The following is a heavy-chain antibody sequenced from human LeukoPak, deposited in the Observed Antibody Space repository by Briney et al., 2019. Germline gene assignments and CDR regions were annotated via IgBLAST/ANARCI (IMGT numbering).Heavy chain of an antibody. D-gene: IGHD1-26*01. CDR3: ARVIVGTTDYYYYMDV. V-gene: IGHV4-59*01. CDR1: GGSISDYF. J-gene: IGHJ6*03. Sequence: SETLSLTCTVSGGSISDYFWSWIRQPPGKGLEWIGYIYYSGTTYYNPSLKSRVTISVDTSKNQFSLRLTSVTAADTAVYYCARVIVGTTDYYYYMDVWGKGTTVTVSS. CDR2: IYYSGTT.